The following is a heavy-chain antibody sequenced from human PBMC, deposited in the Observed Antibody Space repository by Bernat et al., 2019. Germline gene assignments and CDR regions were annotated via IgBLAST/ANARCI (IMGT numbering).Heavy chain of an antibody. CDR1: GGSFSGYY. J-gene: IGHJ4*02. D-gene: IGHD3-10*01. CDR3: ARVRGYYGSGIHSDY. CDR2: INHSGST. V-gene: IGHV4-34*01. Sequence: QVQLQQWGAGLLKPSETLSLTCAVYGGSFSGYYWSWIRQPPGQGLEWIGEINHSGSTNYNPSLKSRVTISVDTSKNQFSLKLSSVTAADTAVYYCARVRGYYGSGIHSDYWGQGTLVTVSS.